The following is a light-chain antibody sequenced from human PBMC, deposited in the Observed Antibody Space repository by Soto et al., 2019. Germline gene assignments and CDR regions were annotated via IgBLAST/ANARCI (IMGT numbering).Light chain of an antibody. CDR3: QQYNNWPPT. V-gene: IGKV3-15*01. J-gene: IGKJ1*01. CDR2: GAS. CDR1: QSVTSSY. Sequence: EIVLTQSRGALSLSPGERATLSCRASQSVTSSYLAWYQQKPGQAPRLLIYGASTRATGIPARFSGSGSGTEFTLTISSLQSEDFAVYYCQQYNNWPPTFGQGTKVDIK.